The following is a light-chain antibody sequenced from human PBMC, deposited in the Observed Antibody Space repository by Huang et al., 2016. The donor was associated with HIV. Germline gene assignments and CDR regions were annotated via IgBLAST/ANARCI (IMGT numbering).Light chain of an antibody. CDR2: GSS. V-gene: IGKV3-15*01. J-gene: IGKJ4*01. Sequence: EIVMTQSPATLSVSPGERVTLSCRANRSVSTNLAWYQQRPGQAPRLLIYGSSTRAPGIPARFSGSGSGTDFSITISSLQSEDFALYYCHQYNNWLLSFGGGTRVDI. CDR3: HQYNNWLLS. CDR1: RSVSTN.